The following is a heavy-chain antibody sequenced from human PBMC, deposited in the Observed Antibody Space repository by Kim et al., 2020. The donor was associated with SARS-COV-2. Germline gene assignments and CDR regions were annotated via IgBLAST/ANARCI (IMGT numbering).Heavy chain of an antibody. V-gene: IGHV3-64D*09. J-gene: IGHJ4*02. Sequence: AASVKGRFTISRDKSKNTLYLQMSSLRAEATAVYYCVNTHKPGGSYYFDYWGQGTLVTVSS. CDR3: VNTHKPGGSYYFDY. D-gene: IGHD1-26*01.